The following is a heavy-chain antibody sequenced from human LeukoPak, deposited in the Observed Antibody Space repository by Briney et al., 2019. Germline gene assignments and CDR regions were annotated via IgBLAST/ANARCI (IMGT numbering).Heavy chain of an antibody. D-gene: IGHD1-14*01. V-gene: IGHV4-61*02. Sequence: SETLSLTCTVSGGSISSGSYYWSWTRQPAGTGLEWIGRIYTSGSTNYNPSLKSRVTISVDTSKNQSSLKLSSVTAADTAVYYCARDGGSSGWFDPWGQGTLVTVSS. CDR1: GGSISSGSYY. CDR2: IYTSGST. CDR3: ARDGGSSGWFDP. J-gene: IGHJ5*02.